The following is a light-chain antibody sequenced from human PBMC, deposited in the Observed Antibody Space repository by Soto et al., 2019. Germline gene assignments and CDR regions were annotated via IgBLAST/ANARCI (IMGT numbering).Light chain of an antibody. CDR1: HYIVSN. CDR3: QQYTNWPPRLT. Sequence: IVMTQSPVTLSVSPGERATLSCSASHYIVSNVACYQQRPGQAPRLLIYGASTRATDIPDRFSGSGSGTEFTLTISGLQSADSAVYYCQQYTNWPPRLTFGGGTKVDI. J-gene: IGKJ4*01. V-gene: IGKV3-15*01. CDR2: GAS.